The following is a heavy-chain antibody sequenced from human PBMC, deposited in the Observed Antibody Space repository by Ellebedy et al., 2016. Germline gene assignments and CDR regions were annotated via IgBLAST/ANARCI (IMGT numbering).Heavy chain of an antibody. J-gene: IGHJ4*02. V-gene: IGHV1-69*10. CDR2: IIPILGIA. Sequence: ASVKVSCKASGGTFSSYAISWVRQAPGQGLEWMGGIIPILGIANYAQKFQGRVTITADKSTSTAYMELSSLRSEDTAVYYCAREAGHFDYWGQGTLVTVSS. CDR1: GGTFSSYA. CDR3: AREAGHFDY. D-gene: IGHD6-19*01.